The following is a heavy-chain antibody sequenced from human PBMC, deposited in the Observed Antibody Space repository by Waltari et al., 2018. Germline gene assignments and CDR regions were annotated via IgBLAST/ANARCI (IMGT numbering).Heavy chain of an antibody. CDR3: AKADTYYYYGMDV. Sequence: EVQLVESGGGLVKPGGSLRLSCAASGFTFSSYSMNWVRQAPGKGLEWVSSISSSSSYIYYADSVKGRFTISRDNAKNSLYLQMNSLRAEDTAVYYCAKADTYYYYGMDVWGQGTTVIVSS. CDR1: GFTFSSYS. J-gene: IGHJ6*02. V-gene: IGHV3-21*01. D-gene: IGHD5-18*01. CDR2: ISSSSSYI.